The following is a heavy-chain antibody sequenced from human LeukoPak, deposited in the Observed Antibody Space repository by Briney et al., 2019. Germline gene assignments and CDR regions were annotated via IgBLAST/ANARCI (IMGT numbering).Heavy chain of an antibody. CDR3: ARDFGITMVRGAYMGAFDI. Sequence: GGSLRLSCAAPGFTVSSNYMSWVRQAPGKGLEWVSVIYSGGSTYYADSVKGRFTISRDNSKNTLYLQMNSLRAEDTAVYYCARDFGITMVRGAYMGAFDIWGQGTMVTVSS. J-gene: IGHJ3*02. D-gene: IGHD3-10*01. CDR2: IYSGGST. V-gene: IGHV3-66*01. CDR1: GFTVSSNY.